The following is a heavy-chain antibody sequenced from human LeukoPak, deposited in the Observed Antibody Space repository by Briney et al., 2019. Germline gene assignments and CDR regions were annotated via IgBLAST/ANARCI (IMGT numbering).Heavy chain of an antibody. D-gene: IGHD3-10*02. CDR2: ISKDGSNK. CDR3: ARDLHYYVAMDV. CDR1: GFSFSSYG. Sequence: GGSLRLSCAASGFSFSSYGMNWVRQAPGKGLECVAVISKDGSNKYYADSVKGRFTISRDNSKSMLFLQLNSLRAEDTALYYCARDLHYYVAMDVWGQGTTVTVSS. V-gene: IGHV3-30*03. J-gene: IGHJ6*02.